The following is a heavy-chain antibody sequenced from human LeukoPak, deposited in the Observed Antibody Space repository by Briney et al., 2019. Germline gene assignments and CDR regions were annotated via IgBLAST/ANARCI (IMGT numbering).Heavy chain of an antibody. D-gene: IGHD5-18*01. J-gene: IGHJ6*03. CDR1: GYSISSGYY. Sequence: PSETLSLTCAVSGYSISSGYYWSWIRQPAGKGLEWIGRIYTSGSTNYNPSLKSRVTMSVDTSKNQFSLKLSSVTAADTAVYYCARGIRAGYYYYYYMDVWGKGTTVTVSS. CDR2: IYTSGST. CDR3: ARGIRAGYYYYYYMDV. V-gene: IGHV4-4*07.